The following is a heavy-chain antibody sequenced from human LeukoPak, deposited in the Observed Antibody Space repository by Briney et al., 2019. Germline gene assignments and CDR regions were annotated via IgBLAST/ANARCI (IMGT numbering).Heavy chain of an antibody. J-gene: IGHJ4*02. CDR1: GFTFSSYG. CDR3: ARDAPFSRAGFDY. CDR2: ISYDGSNK. Sequence: GGSLRLSCAASGFTFSSYGMHWVRQAPGKGLEWVAVISYDGSNKYYADSVKGRFTISRDNSKNTLYLQMNSLGAEDTAVYYCARDAPFSRAGFDYWGQGTLVTVSS. V-gene: IGHV3-30*03.